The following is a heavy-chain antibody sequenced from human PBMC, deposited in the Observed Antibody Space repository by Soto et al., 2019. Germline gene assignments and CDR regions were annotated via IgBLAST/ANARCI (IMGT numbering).Heavy chain of an antibody. V-gene: IGHV5-10-1*03. J-gene: IGHJ4*02. CDR2: IYPKDSYS. Sequence: EVQLVQSGAEVKKPGESLRISCQGSGYSFTNYWISWVRQMPGKGLEWMGRIYPKDSYSDYSPSFQGHVTFSVDKSINTAYLQWTSLKASDTAIYYCARHCNSLSCHLEVYWGQGTLVTVSS. D-gene: IGHD1-1*01. CDR3: ARHCNSLSCHLEVY. CDR1: GYSFTNYW.